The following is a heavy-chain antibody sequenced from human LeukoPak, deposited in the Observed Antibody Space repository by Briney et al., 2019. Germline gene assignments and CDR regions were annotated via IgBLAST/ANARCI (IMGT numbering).Heavy chain of an antibody. D-gene: IGHD3-10*02. V-gene: IGHV3-23*01. J-gene: IGHJ6*04. CDR1: GFSFSNYG. Sequence: GGSLRLSCAASGFSFSNYGMNWVRQAPGKGLEWVSGITGNGATTYYADSVKGRFTISRDNSRNTVYPQMNSLRAEDTAVYYCAELGITMIGGVWGKGTTVTISS. CDR2: ITGNGATT. CDR3: AELGITMIGGV.